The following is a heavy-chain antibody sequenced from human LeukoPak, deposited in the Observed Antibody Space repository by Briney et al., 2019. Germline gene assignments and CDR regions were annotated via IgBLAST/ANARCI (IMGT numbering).Heavy chain of an antibody. CDR2: INHSGST. Sequence: PSETLSLTCAVYGGSFSGYYWSWIRQPPGKGLEWIGEINHSGSTNYNPSLKSRVTISVDTSKNQFSLKLSSVAAADTAVYYCARGEALYCSSTSCYTVYNWFDPWGQGTLVTVSS. D-gene: IGHD2-2*02. CDR3: ARGEALYCSSTSCYTVYNWFDP. CDR1: GGSFSGYY. V-gene: IGHV4-34*01. J-gene: IGHJ5*02.